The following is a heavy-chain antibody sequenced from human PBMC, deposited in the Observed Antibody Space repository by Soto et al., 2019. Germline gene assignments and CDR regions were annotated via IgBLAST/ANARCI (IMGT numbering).Heavy chain of an antibody. D-gene: IGHD3-3*01. V-gene: IGHV4-31*03. CDR2: IYYSGST. Sequence: QVQLQESGPGLVKPSQTLSLTCTVSGGPISSGDYYWSWIRQHPGKGLEWIGNIYYSGSTYYNPSLKSRVTISVDTSKNQFSLKLSSVTAADTAVYYCARWWSGSRQGFDPWGQGTLVTVSS. CDR3: ARWWSGSRQGFDP. J-gene: IGHJ5*02. CDR1: GGPISSGDYY.